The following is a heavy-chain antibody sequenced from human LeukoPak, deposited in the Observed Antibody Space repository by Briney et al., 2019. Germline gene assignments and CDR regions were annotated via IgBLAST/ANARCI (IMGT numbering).Heavy chain of an antibody. CDR2: ISGSGGST. D-gene: IGHD3-3*01. Sequence: GGSLRLSCAASGFTFGTYAMTWVRQAPGKGLEWVSVISGSGGSTNYADSVKGRFTISRDNAKNSLYLQMNSLRAEDTAVYYCARGDSEPGTYYDFWSGYPNWFDPWGQGTLVTVSS. J-gene: IGHJ5*02. V-gene: IGHV3-23*01. CDR1: GFTFGTYA. CDR3: ARGDSEPGTYYDFWSGYPNWFDP.